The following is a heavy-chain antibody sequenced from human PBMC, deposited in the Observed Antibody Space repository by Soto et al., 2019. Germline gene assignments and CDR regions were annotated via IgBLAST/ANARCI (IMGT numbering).Heavy chain of an antibody. Sequence: QVQLVQSGAEVKKPGASVKVSCKASGYTFTSYAMHWVRQAPGQRLEWMGWINAGNGNTKYSQKFQGRVTITREKSASTAYMELSSLRSEDTAVYYCARVIGGLYYFDYWGQGTLVTVSS. CDR2: INAGNGNT. V-gene: IGHV1-3*01. J-gene: IGHJ4*02. CDR3: ARVIGGLYYFDY. CDR1: GYTFTSYA. D-gene: IGHD3-16*01.